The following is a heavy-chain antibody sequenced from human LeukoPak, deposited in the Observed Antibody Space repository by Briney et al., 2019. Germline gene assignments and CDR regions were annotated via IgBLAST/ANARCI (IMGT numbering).Heavy chain of an antibody. Sequence: GGSLRLSCAASGFTFNDFAMHWVRQTPGKGLEWVSGISWNSGSIGYADSVKGRFTISRDNSKNTLYLQMNSLRAEDTAVYYCAREPNSGWPYYYYGMDVWGQGTTVTVSS. D-gene: IGHD6-19*01. CDR3: AREPNSGWPYYYYGMDV. V-gene: IGHV3-9*01. CDR1: GFTFNDFA. J-gene: IGHJ6*02. CDR2: ISWNSGSI.